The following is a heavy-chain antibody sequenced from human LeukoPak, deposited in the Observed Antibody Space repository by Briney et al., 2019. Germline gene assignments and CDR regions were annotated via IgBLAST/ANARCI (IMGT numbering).Heavy chain of an antibody. CDR2: IIPIFGTA. Sequence: ASVKVSCKASGGTFSSYAISWVRQAPGQGLEWMGGIIPIFGTANYAQKFQGRVTITTDESTSTAYMELSSLRSEDTAVYYCASHMGVHGSYYYYMDVWGKGTTVTVSS. D-gene: IGHD1-1*01. V-gene: IGHV1-69*05. CDR1: GGTFSSYA. CDR3: ASHMGVHGSYYYYMDV. J-gene: IGHJ6*03.